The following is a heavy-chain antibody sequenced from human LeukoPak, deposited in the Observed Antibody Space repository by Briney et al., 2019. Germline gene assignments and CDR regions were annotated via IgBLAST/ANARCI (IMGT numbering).Heavy chain of an antibody. CDR1: GFTFSSYT. CDR2: ISGSGDSI. D-gene: IGHD6-13*01. J-gene: IGHJ4*02. Sequence: GGSLRLSCAASGFTFSSYTMNWVRQAPGKGLEWISYISGSGDSIYYADAVKGRFTISRDDAKDSLYLQLNSLRAEDTAVYYCARDGSSWSREIDYWGQGTLVTVSS. CDR3: ARDGSSWSREIDY. V-gene: IGHV3-48*04.